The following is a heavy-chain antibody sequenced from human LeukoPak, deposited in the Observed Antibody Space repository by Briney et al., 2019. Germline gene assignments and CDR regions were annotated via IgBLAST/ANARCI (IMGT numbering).Heavy chain of an antibody. J-gene: IGHJ6*02. CDR1: GFTFSSYA. D-gene: IGHD2-2*01. Sequence: GGSLRLSCAASGFTFSSYAMSWVRQAPGKGLEWVSAISGGGGSTYYADSVKGRFTISRDNSKNTLYLQMNSLRAEDTAVYYCAKKRDSSSTSWGGYYYYGMDVWGQGTTVTVSS. CDR2: ISGGGGST. CDR3: AKKRDSSSTSWGGYYYYGMDV. V-gene: IGHV3-23*01.